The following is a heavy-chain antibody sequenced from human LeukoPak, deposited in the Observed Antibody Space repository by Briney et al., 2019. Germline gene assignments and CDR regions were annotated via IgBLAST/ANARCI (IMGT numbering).Heavy chain of an antibody. V-gene: IGHV4-39*07. D-gene: IGHD6-6*01. CDR3: AKSILTGGRYYYGMDV. J-gene: IGHJ6*02. CDR1: GGSISSSSYY. CDR2: IYYSGST. Sequence: SETLSLTCTVSGGSISSSSYYWGWIRQPPGTGLEWIGSIYYSGSTYYNPSLKSRVTISVDTSKNQFSLKLSSVTAADTAVYYCAKSILTGGRYYYGMDVWGQGTTVTVSS.